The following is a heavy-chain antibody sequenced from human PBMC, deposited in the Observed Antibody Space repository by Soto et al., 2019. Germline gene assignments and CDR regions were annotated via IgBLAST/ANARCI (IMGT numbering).Heavy chain of an antibody. CDR3: VNDKLRTHAFDI. CDR1: GFTFSSYA. J-gene: IGHJ3*02. Sequence: ESLLLSCSASGFTFSSYAMHWVRQAPGKGLEYVSAISSNGGSTYYADSVKGRFTISRDNSKNTLYLQMSSLRAEDTAVYYCVNDKLRTHAFDISGQGTMLTVSS. CDR2: ISSNGGST. V-gene: IGHV3-64D*06. D-gene: IGHD4-17*01.